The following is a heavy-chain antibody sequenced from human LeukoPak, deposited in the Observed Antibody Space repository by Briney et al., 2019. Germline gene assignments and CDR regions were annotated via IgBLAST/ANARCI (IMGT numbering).Heavy chain of an antibody. CDR2: ISAYNGNT. CDR1: GYTFTSYG. Sequence: ASVKVSCKASGYTFTSYGISWVRQAPGQGLEWMGWISAYNGNTNYAQKLQGRVTKTTDTSTSTAYMELRSLRSDDTAVYYCAKDLRESDAFDIWGQGTMVTVSS. V-gene: IGHV1-18*01. J-gene: IGHJ3*02. D-gene: IGHD3-3*01. CDR3: AKDLRESDAFDI.